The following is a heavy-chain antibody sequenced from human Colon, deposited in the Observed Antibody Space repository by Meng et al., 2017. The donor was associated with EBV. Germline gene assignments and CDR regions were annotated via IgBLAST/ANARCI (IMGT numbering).Heavy chain of an antibody. CDR3: ARHFINWFDP. CDR2: IYYSGST. V-gene: IGHV4-59*08. Sequence: QVRRQGSGPGVVRPSEALSLPCTFSGDSIGSYYWSWTRQPPGKGLEWIGYIYYSGSTNYNPSLKSRVTISVDTSKNQFSLKLSSVTAADTAVYYCARHFINWFDPWGQGTLVTVSS. J-gene: IGHJ5*02. CDR1: GDSIGSYY.